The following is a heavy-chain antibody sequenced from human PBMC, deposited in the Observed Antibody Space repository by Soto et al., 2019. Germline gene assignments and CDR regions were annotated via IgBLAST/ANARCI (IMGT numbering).Heavy chain of an antibody. J-gene: IGHJ6*02. CDR2: IRSKANSYAT. Sequence: PGGSLRLSCAASGFTFSGSAMHWVRQASGKGLEWVGRIRSKANSYATAYAASVKGRFTISRDDSKNTAYLQMNSLKTEDTAVYYCTRPPYGSGSYYGQYYYYYGMDVWGQGTTVTV. D-gene: IGHD3-10*01. CDR3: TRPPYGSGSYYGQYYYYYGMDV. V-gene: IGHV3-73*01. CDR1: GFTFSGSA.